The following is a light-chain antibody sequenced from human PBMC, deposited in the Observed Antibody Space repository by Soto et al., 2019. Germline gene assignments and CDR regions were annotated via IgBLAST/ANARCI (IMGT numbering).Light chain of an antibody. CDR1: NSDVGGYNF. CDR2: DVN. J-gene: IGLJ3*02. Sequence: HSALTQPRSVSGSPGQSVTISCTGTNSDVGGYNFVSWYQQHPGKAPKFMIYDVNKRPSGVPDRFSGSKSGNTASLTISGLQAEDEADYYCCSYAGSYTTWVFGGGTKLTVL. CDR3: CSYAGSYTTWV. V-gene: IGLV2-11*01.